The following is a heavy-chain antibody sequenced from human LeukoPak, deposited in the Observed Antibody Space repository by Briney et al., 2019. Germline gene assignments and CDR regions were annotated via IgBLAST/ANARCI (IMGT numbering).Heavy chain of an antibody. Sequence: SETLSLTCTVSGGSISSSSYYWGWIRQPPGKGLERIGSIYHSGSTYYNPSLKSRVTISVDRSKNQFSLKLSSVTAADTAVYYCARVGDSHALFDYWGQGTLVTVSS. CDR1: GGSISSSSYY. V-gene: IGHV4-39*07. J-gene: IGHJ4*02. CDR3: ARVGDSHALFDY. D-gene: IGHD5-12*01. CDR2: IYHSGST.